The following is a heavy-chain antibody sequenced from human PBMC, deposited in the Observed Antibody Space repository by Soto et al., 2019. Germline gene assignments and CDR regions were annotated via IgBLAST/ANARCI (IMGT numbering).Heavy chain of an antibody. Sequence: QVLLVQSGPEVKKPGSSVKVSCKASGGTFNNYAINWVRQAPGKGLEWMGGIIATFGTGNHAQKFQGRVTMTADGSTTTAYIELNSLRSEDTAIYYCASFDGTLVRGGRSSPYEMDVWGQGTTVIVSS. CDR3: ASFDGTLVRGGRSSPYEMDV. J-gene: IGHJ6*02. CDR1: GGTFNNYA. CDR2: IIATFGTG. D-gene: IGHD3-10*01. V-gene: IGHV1-69*01.